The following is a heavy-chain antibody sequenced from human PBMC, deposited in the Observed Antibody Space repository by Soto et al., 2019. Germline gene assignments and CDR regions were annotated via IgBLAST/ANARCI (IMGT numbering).Heavy chain of an antibody. V-gene: IGHV4-39*01. CDR2: VHYNENT. Sequence: SETLSLTCSVSGASINNFAYYWGWIRQPPGKGLEWIGTVHYNENTYYNPSLKSRITVNPDTSKNQFSLQLNSVTPEGTAVYFCARHSTATTVIVGGVFAQDFGLDVWGQGTTVTVSS. D-gene: IGHD3-16*01. CDR3: ARHSTATTVIVGGVFAQDFGLDV. J-gene: IGHJ6*02. CDR1: GASINNFAYY.